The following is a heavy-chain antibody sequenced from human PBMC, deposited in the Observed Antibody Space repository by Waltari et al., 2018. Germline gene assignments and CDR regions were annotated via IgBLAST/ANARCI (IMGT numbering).Heavy chain of an antibody. CDR1: GYTFTSYD. CDR3: ARALTFRRSFSGYYPE. J-gene: IGHJ4*02. CDR2: MNPNSGNT. V-gene: IGHV1-8*03. Sequence: QVQLVQSGAEVKKPGASVKVSCKASGYTFTSYDINWVRQATGQGLEWMGWMNPNSGNTGYAQTFQGRGTITRNTSISTAYMELSSLRSEDTAVYYCARALTFRRSFSGYYPEWGQGTLVTVSS. D-gene: IGHD3-22*01.